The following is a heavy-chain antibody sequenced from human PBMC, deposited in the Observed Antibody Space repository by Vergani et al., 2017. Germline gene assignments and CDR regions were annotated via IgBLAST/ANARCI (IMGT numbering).Heavy chain of an antibody. CDR3: GRGSDNYN. Sequence: EVQLLESGGNLIQPGGSLRLSCGASGFTFSSHAMSWVRQGHGQGLEWVSSIKNTGDSTHYADSVKGRFTISRDNSKNTLYLQMNSLRVEDTAVYYCGRGSDNYNWGQGTLVTVSS. D-gene: IGHD5-24*01. V-gene: IGHV3-23*01. CDR1: GFTFSSHA. J-gene: IGHJ4*02. CDR2: IKNTGDST.